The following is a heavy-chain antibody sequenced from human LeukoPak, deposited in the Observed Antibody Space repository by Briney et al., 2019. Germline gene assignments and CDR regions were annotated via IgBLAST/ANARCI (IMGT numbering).Heavy chain of an antibody. J-gene: IGHJ4*02. D-gene: IGHD4-17*01. CDR3: ARRAGEYSHPYDY. CDR1: GFTFSTNS. CDR2: IYSDNT. V-gene: IGHV3-53*01. Sequence: GGFLRLSCTVSGFTFSTNSMSWVRQAPGKGLEWVSFIYSDNTHYSYSVKGRVTISRDNSKNTLYLHMNSLRAEDTAVYYCARRAGEYSHPYDYWGQGTLVTVSS.